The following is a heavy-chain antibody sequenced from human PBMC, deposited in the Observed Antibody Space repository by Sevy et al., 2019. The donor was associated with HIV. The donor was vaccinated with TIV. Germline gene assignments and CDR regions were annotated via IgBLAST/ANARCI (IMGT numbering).Heavy chain of an antibody. V-gene: IGHV3-23*01. CDR1: GFTFSSYA. CDR3: AKDMVRGGYGMDV. J-gene: IGHJ6*02. CDR2: IIGSGGST. D-gene: IGHD3-10*01. Sequence: GGSLRLSCAASGFTFSSYAMSWVRQAPGKGLEWVSAIIGSGGSTYYADSVKGRFTISRDNSKNTLYLQMNSLRAEDTAVYYCAKDMVRGGYGMDVWGQGTTVTVSS.